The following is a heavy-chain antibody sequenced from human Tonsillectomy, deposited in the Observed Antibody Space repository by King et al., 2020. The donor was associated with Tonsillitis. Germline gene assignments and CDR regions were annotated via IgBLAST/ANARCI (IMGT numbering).Heavy chain of an antibody. V-gene: IGHV1-18*01. CDR2: ISAYNGNT. CDR1: GYTFTNYG. CDR3: ARDRGLYSRGDASDI. J-gene: IGHJ3*02. D-gene: IGHD6-13*01. Sequence: VQLVESGVEVKKPGASVKVSCTASGYTFTNYGISWVRQAPGQGLEWMGWISAYNGNTDYAQKLQGRVTMTTDTSTSTAYMELRSLGSDDTAVYYCARDRGLYSRGDASDIWGQGTLVTVSS.